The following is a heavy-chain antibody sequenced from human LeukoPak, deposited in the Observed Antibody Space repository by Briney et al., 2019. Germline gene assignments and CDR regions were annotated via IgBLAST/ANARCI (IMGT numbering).Heavy chain of an antibody. V-gene: IGHV1-2*02. Sequence: AASVKVSCKTSGYTFTDNYMHWVRQAPGQGLEWMGWINPNGGGTNYAQKFQDRVTMTRDKSISTAYVELSSLRSDGTAVYSWARGTPVGATTGLHSWGQGTLVTVSS. CDR1: GYTFTDNY. J-gene: IGHJ4*02. D-gene: IGHD1-26*01. CDR2: INPNGGGT. CDR3: ARGTPVGATTGLHS.